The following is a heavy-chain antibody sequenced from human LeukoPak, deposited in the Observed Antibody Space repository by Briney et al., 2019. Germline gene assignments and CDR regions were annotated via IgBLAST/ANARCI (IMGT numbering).Heavy chain of an antibody. J-gene: IGHJ4*02. Sequence: ASVRVSCKLSGYTLTDVSIHGVRQAPGKGLEGMGGFDPEGGETIYTQKFQGRVTTTEDTSTDTAYMELSSLRSDDTAVYYCATGVRMDNWDDEYLGFTTYFDFWGQGTLVTVSS. CDR3: ATGVRMDNWDDEYLGFTTYFDF. CDR1: GYTLTDVS. D-gene: IGHD1-1*01. V-gene: IGHV1-24*01. CDR2: FDPEGGET.